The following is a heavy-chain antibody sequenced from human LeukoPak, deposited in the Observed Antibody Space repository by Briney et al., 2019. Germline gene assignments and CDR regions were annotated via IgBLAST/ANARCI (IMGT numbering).Heavy chain of an antibody. CDR2: ISYDGSNK. D-gene: IGHD6-19*01. CDR3: AKGGIAVAGTFFDY. J-gene: IGHJ4*02. CDR1: GFTFSSYG. V-gene: IGHV3-30*18. Sequence: PRRSLRLSCAASGFTFSSYGMHWVRQAPGKGLEWVAVISYDGSNKYYADSVKGRFTISRDNSKNTLYLQMNSLRAEDTAVYYCAKGGIAVAGTFFDYWGQGTLVTVSS.